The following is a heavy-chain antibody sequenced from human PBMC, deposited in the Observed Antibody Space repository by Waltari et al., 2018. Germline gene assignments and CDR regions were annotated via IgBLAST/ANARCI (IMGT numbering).Heavy chain of an antibody. J-gene: IGHJ3*02. CDR3: ARGRHSAFDI. CDR1: VDSVPCNNVA. V-gene: IGHV6-1*01. CDR2: TYYTSKWYN. Sequence: QVQLQQSGPGLVKPSQTLPLTFPLPVDSVPCNNVAWNWIRQSPSRGLEWLGRTYYTSKWYNDYAVSVQSRITIDRDTSKNQFSLQLNSLTPGDTAVYYCARGRHSAFDIWGQGTLVTVSS.